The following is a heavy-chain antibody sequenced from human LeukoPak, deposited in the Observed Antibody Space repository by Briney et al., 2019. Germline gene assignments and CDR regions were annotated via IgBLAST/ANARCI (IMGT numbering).Heavy chain of an antibody. Sequence: ASVKVSCRAFGYTFTDYYMHWVRQAPGQGLEWMGWINPNSGGTTYAQKFQGRVTMTRDTSINTAYMELSSLRSEDTAVYYCARASSGWIYYYYYMDVWGKGTTVTVSS. J-gene: IGHJ6*03. V-gene: IGHV1-2*02. D-gene: IGHD6-19*01. CDR1: GYTFTDYY. CDR3: ARASSGWIYYYYYMDV. CDR2: INPNSGGT.